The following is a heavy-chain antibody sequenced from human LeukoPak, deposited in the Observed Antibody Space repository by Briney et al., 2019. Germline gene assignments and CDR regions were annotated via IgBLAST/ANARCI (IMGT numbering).Heavy chain of an antibody. CDR2: ISDSGSTI. CDR1: GFTFSSYN. V-gene: IGHV3-48*02. D-gene: IGHD6-13*01. CDR3: ARGIAAVGPPHL. J-gene: IGHJ5*02. Sequence: GGSLRLSCAASGFTFSSYNMNWVRQAPGKGLEWVSYISDSGSTIYYADSVKGRFTISRDNAKNSRYLQMNSLGDEDTAVYYCARGIAAVGPPHLWGQGTLVTVSS.